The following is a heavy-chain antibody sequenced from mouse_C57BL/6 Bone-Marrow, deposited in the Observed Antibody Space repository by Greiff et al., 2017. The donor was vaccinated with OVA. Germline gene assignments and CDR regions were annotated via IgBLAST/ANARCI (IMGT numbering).Heavy chain of an antibody. Sequence: EVKLEESGEGLVKPGGSLKLSCAASGFTFSSYAMSWVRQTPEKRLEWVAYISSGGDYIYYADTVKGRFPISRDNARNTLYLQRSSLKSEDTAMYYCTRDGYYAMDYWGQGTSVTVSS. V-gene: IGHV5-9-1*02. CDR2: ISSGGDYI. J-gene: IGHJ4*01. CDR3: TRDGYYAMDY. CDR1: GFTFSSYA. D-gene: IGHD2-3*01.